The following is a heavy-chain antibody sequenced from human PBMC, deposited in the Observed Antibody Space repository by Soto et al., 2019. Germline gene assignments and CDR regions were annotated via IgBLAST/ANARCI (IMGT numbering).Heavy chain of an antibody. CDR3: ASNTAVDTAMVRDY. Sequence: EVQLVESGGGLVQPGGSLRLYCAASGFTVSSNYMSWVRQAPGKGLEWVSVIYSGGSTYYADSVKGRFTISRDNSNNPLYLQMNRLRAEDTAVYYCASNTAVDTAMVRDYWGQGTLVTASS. D-gene: IGHD5-18*01. V-gene: IGHV3-66*01. CDR1: GFTVSSNY. J-gene: IGHJ4*02. CDR2: IYSGGST.